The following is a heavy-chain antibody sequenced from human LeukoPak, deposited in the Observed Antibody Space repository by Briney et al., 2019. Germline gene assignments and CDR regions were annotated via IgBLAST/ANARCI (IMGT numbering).Heavy chain of an antibody. Sequence: PSETLSLTCTVSGGSISIGGYYWSWIRQHPGKGLQWIGYIYYSGSTNYNPSLNSRVTISVDTSKNQFSLRLSSVTAADTAIYYCARAVSGRFDYWGQGTLVTVSS. CDR1: GGSISIGGYY. CDR2: IYYSGST. D-gene: IGHD6-19*01. J-gene: IGHJ4*02. V-gene: IGHV4-61*08. CDR3: ARAVSGRFDY.